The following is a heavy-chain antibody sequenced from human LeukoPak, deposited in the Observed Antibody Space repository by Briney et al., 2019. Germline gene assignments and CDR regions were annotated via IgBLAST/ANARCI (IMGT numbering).Heavy chain of an antibody. D-gene: IGHD3-22*01. Sequence: SETLSLTCAVYGGSFSGYYWSWIRQPPGKGLERIGEINHSGSTNYNPSLKSRVTISVDTPKNQFSLKLSSVTAADTAVYYCARDPPLDSSGYWGQGTLVTVSS. J-gene: IGHJ4*02. CDR1: GGSFSGYY. V-gene: IGHV4-34*01. CDR2: INHSGST. CDR3: ARDPPLDSSGY.